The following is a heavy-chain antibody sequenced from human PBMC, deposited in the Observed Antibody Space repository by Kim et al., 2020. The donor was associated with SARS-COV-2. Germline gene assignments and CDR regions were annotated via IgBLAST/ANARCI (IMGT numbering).Heavy chain of an antibody. J-gene: IGHJ4*02. CDR2: ISSSGSTI. CDR1: GFTFSSYE. CDR3: AREGTVPNYDYFDY. V-gene: IGHV3-48*03. Sequence: GGSLRLSCAASGFTFSSYEMNWVRQAPGKGLEWVSYISSSGSTIYYADSVKGRFTISRDNAKNSLYLQMNSLRAEDTAVYYCAREGTVPNYDYFDYWGQGTLVTVSS. D-gene: IGHD4-4*01.